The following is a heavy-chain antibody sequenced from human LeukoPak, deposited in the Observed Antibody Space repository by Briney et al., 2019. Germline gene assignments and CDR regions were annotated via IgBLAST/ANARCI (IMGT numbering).Heavy chain of an antibody. CDR3: ARPRGRQAVAGTLFDY. CDR2: IYYSGST. J-gene: IGHJ4*02. V-gene: IGHV4-59*08. D-gene: IGHD6-19*01. CDR1: GGSISGYY. Sequence: SETLSLTCTVSGGSISGYYWSWIRQPPGKGLEWIGYIYYSGSTNYNPSLKSRVTISVDTSKNQFSLRLSSVTAADTAVYYCARPRGRQAVAGTLFDYWGQGTLVTVSS.